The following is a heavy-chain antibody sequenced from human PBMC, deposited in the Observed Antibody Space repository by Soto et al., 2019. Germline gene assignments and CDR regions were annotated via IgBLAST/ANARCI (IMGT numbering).Heavy chain of an antibody. CDR3: AADPYYHDSSSYYSLDY. CDR2: IVVGSGST. V-gene: IGHV1-58*01. D-gene: IGHD3-22*01. Sequence: GWWVRQENGQRLEWIGWIVVGSGSTNYAQQFQERVTITRDISTSTAYMELSSLRSEDTAVYYCAADPYYHDSSSYYSLDYRGQATFVTLSS. J-gene: IGHJ4*02.